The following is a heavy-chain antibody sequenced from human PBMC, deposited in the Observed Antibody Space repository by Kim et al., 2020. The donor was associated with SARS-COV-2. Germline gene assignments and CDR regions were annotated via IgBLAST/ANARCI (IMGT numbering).Heavy chain of an antibody. CDR3: ATCEARLHRGPDGWFDP. V-gene: IGHV1-69*13. D-gene: IGHD2-21*01. Sequence: ASVKVSCKASGANFNTLAFQWVRQAPGQGLEWMGGIIPIFGSVNYAEKFQDRVTITADASTESVYMEMKRLTSEDTAMYYCATCEARLHRGPDGWFDPWGQGTLVSVSS. J-gene: IGHJ5*02. CDR1: GANFNTLA. CDR2: IIPIFGSV.